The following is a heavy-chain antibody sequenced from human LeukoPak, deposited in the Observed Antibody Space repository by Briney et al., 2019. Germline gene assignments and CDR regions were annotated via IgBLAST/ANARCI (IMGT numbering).Heavy chain of an antibody. Sequence: SETLSLTCTVSGGSVSSTTYYWSWIRQPPGKGLEWIASINYSGSTYYNPSLKSRVTISVDTSENQFSLKLSSVTAADTAVYYCARHTAVVIDYWGQGTLVTVSS. CDR3: ARHTAVVIDY. V-gene: IGHV4-39*01. CDR2: INYSGST. D-gene: IGHD4-23*01. J-gene: IGHJ4*02. CDR1: GGSVSSTTYY.